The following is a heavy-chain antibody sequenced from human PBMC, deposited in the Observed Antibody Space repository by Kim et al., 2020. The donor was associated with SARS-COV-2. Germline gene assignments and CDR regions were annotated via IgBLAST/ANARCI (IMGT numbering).Heavy chain of an antibody. CDR2: IIPIFGTA. CDR3: AREDSSGYFFDY. D-gene: IGHD3-22*01. V-gene: IGHV1-69*13. CDR1: GGTFSSYA. J-gene: IGHJ4*02. Sequence: SVKVSCKASGGTFSSYAISWVRQAPGQGLEWMGGIIPIFGTANYAQKFQGRVTITADESTSTAYMELSSLRSEDTAVYYCAREDSSGYFFDYWGQGTLVTVSS.